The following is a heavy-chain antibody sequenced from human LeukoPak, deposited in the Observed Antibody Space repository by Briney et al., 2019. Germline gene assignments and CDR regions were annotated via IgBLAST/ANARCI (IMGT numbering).Heavy chain of an antibody. Sequence: ASVKVSCKASGYTYTGYYMHWVRQAPGQGLEWMGWINPNSGGTNYAQKFQGRVTMTRDTSISTAYMELSRLRSDDTAVYYCARSHTADTNPGIDPWGQGTLVTVSS. CDR2: INPNSGGT. CDR1: GYTYTGYY. J-gene: IGHJ5*02. V-gene: IGHV1-2*02. D-gene: IGHD6-13*01. CDR3: ARSHTADTNPGIDP.